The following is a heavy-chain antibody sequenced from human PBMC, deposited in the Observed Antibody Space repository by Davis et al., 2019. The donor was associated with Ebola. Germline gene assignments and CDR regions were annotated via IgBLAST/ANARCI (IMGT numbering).Heavy chain of an antibody. CDR3: ARDSSGWYGYGMDV. CDR2: INPISGGT. Sequence: AASVKVSCKASGYTFTGYYVHWVRQAPGQGLEWMGRINPISGGTNLAQRFQGRVTMTRDTSISTAYMELSRLRSDDTAVYYCARDSSGWYGYGMDVWGKGTTVTVSS. D-gene: IGHD6-19*01. CDR1: GYTFTGYY. V-gene: IGHV1-2*06. J-gene: IGHJ6*04.